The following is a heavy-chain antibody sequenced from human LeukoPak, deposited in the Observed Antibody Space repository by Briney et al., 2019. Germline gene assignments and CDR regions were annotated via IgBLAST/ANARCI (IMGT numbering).Heavy chain of an antibody. CDR2: IWYDGSNK. CDR1: GFTFSSYG. CDR3: ARGKLSIVGATKVGMDV. D-gene: IGHD1-26*01. J-gene: IGHJ6*02. V-gene: IGHV3-33*01. Sequence: GGSLRLSCAASGFTFSSYGMHWVRQAPGKGLEWVAVIWYDGSNKYYADSVKGRFTIPRDNSKNTLYLQMNSLRAEDTAVYYCARGKLSIVGATKVGMDVWGQGTTVTVSS.